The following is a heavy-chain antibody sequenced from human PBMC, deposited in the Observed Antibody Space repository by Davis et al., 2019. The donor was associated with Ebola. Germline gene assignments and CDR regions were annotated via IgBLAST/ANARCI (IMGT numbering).Heavy chain of an antibody. CDR2: IWYDGSNK. J-gene: IGHJ6*02. D-gene: IGHD3-3*01. Sequence: GGSLRLSCAASGFTFSSYGMHWVRQAPGKGLEWVAVIWYDGSNKYYADSVKGRFTISRDNSKNTLYLQMNSLRAEDTAVYYCAREGVLRFLEWLSEYGMDVWGQGTTVTVSS. CDR1: GFTFSSYG. CDR3: AREGVLRFLEWLSEYGMDV. V-gene: IGHV3-33*01.